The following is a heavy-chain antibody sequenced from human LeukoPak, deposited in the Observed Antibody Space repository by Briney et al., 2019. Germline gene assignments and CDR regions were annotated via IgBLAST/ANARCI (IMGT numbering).Heavy chain of an antibody. CDR3: ARGSTGI. CDR1: GLACESYW. Sequence: GRSLRLSCAASGLACESYWMRWVRQAPGKGLEWVANLKQDGSEKYYVDSVKGRFTISRDNAKSSLYLQMNSLRAEDTAVYYCARGSTGIWGQGTMVTVSS. J-gene: IGHJ3*02. V-gene: IGHV3-7*01. D-gene: IGHD2-8*02. CDR2: LKQDGSEK.